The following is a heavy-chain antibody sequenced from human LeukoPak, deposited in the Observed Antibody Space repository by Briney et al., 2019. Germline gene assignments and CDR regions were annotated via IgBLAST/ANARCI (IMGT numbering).Heavy chain of an antibody. D-gene: IGHD1-14*01. J-gene: IGHJ4*02. Sequence: SETLSLTCTGSGGSISSSSDYWGWIRQPPGKGLECIGIIYYSGSTYYNPSLKSRVTISVDTSKNQFSLKVSSVTAADTAVYYCARLDRGRPEKAFDFWGQGTLVTVSS. CDR3: ARLDRGRPEKAFDF. CDR2: IYYSGST. V-gene: IGHV4-39*01. CDR1: GGSISSSSDY.